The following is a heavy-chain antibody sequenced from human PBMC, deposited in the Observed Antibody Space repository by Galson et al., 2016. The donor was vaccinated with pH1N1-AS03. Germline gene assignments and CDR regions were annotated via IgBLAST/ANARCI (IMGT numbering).Heavy chain of an antibody. V-gene: IGHV1-69*10. CDR3: ARILGYNYGRVHY. J-gene: IGHJ4*02. D-gene: IGHD5-18*01. Sequence: SVKVSCKAYGDSFNNYAISWVRQAPGQGLQWVGGIIPTLGIVNVAQGFQGRVTITADTSTNTAHMELSSLRSEDTAVYYCARILGYNYGRVHYWGQGTHVTVSS. CDR1: GDSFNNYA. CDR2: IIPTLGIV.